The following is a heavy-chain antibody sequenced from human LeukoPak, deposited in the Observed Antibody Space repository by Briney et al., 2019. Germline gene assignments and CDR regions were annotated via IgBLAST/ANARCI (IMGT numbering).Heavy chain of an antibody. CDR1: GFTFSSYG. CDR3: AREFKYSSSSTGGRYFDY. D-gene: IGHD6-6*01. Sequence: GRSLRLSCAASGFTFSSYGMHWVRQAPGKGLEWVAVIWYDGSNKYYADSVKGRFTISRDNSKNTLYLQMNSLRAEDTAVYYCAREFKYSSSSTGGRYFDYWGQGTLVTVSS. J-gene: IGHJ4*02. V-gene: IGHV3-33*01. CDR2: IWYDGSNK.